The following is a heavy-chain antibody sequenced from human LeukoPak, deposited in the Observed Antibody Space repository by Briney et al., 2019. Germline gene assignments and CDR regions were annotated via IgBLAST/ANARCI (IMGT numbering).Heavy chain of an antibody. CDR3: ARGFSYLDF. CDR2: MNEDGSEI. CDR1: GFSFSAYW. V-gene: IGHV3-7*05. D-gene: IGHD3-3*01. Sequence: GGSLRLSCGVSGFSFSAYWMSWVRQAPGKGLEWVASMNEDGSEIYHVDSVKGRFTISRDNAKDSLFLQLNTLRAEDTAVYFCARGFSYLDFWGQGTLVTVSP. J-gene: IGHJ4*02.